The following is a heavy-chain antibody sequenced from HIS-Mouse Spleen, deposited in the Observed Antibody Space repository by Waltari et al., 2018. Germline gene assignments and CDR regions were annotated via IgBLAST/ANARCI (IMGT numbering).Heavy chain of an antibody. CDR1: GGSFSGYY. J-gene: IGHJ6*02. CDR2: INHSGST. D-gene: IGHD3-10*01. CDR3: ARDLGGSGSYIYYYYGMDV. V-gene: IGHV4-34*01. Sequence: QVQLQQWGAGLLKPSETLSLTCAVYGGSFSGYYWSWIRQPPGTGLEWIGEINHSGSTNYNPSLKSRVTISVDTSKNQFSLKLSSVTAADTAVYYCARDLGGSGSYIYYYYGMDVWGQGTTVTVSS.